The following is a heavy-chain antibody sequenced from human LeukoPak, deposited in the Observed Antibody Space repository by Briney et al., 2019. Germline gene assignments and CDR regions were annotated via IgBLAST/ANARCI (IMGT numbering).Heavy chain of an antibody. J-gene: IGHJ4*02. D-gene: IGHD6-13*01. V-gene: IGHV1-46*01. Sequence: ASVKVSCKASGYTFTSYYMHWVRQAPGQGLEWMRIINPSGGSTSYAQKFQGRVTMTRDTSTSTVYMELSSLRAEDTAVYFCARASLSEIIAAEAFFDSWGQGTLVTVSS. CDR2: INPSGGST. CDR1: GYTFTSYY. CDR3: ARASLSEIIAAEAFFDS.